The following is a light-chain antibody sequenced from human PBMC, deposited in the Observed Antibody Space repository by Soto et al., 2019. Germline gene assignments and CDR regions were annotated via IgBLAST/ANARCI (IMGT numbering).Light chain of an antibody. V-gene: IGKV1-12*01. CDR3: KQSVNFPWT. CDR1: QGFASQ. Sequence: IQLTQSPSSVSASVGDRVTITCRASQGFASQLAWYQQRPGKAHKLLIFAASSLQSGVQSRFSGSGSGTDFTLIIRSLQPEDSATYYCKQSVNFPWTFGQGTKVDIK. J-gene: IGKJ1*01. CDR2: AAS.